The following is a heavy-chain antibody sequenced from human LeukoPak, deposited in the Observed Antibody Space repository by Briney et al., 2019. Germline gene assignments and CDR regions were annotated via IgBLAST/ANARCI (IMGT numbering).Heavy chain of an antibody. CDR1: GGSISSGRYY. CDR2: IYTSGST. V-gene: IGHV4-61*02. D-gene: IGHD3-10*01. J-gene: IGHJ6*03. CDR3: ARDRASVYYYYMDV. Sequence: SQTLSLTCTVSGGSISSGRYYWSWIRQPAGQGLEWIGRIYTSGSTNYNPSLKSRITISVDTSKNQFSLKLSSVTAADTAVYYCARDRASVYYYYMDVWGKGTTVTVSS.